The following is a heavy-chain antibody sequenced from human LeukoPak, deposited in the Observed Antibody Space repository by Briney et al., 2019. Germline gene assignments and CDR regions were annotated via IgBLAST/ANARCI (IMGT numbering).Heavy chain of an antibody. D-gene: IGHD5-12*01. J-gene: IGHJ4*02. CDR1: GYTFTDYY. Sequence: GASVKVSCKASGYTFTDYYTHWLRQAPGQGLEWMGWINPNNDDTKYAQKFQGWVTMTKDMSINTAYMELRRLTSDDTAVYFCARVPGGLSYFFDRWGQGTLVTVSS. V-gene: IGHV1-2*04. CDR3: ARVPGGLSYFFDR. CDR2: INPNNDDT.